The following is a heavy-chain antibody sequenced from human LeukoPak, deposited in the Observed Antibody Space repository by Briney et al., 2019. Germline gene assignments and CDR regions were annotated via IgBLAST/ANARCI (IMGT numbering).Heavy chain of an antibody. CDR3: AAEYGSGSYYNKFEFVVIDYWYFDL. CDR1: GGSISSSSYY. D-gene: IGHD3-10*01. J-gene: IGHJ2*01. V-gene: IGHV4-39*07. CDR2: IYYSGST. Sequence: SETLSLTCTVSGGSISSSSYYWGWIRQPPGKGLEWIGSIYYSGSTYYNPSLKSRVTISVDTSKNQFSLKLSSVTSADTAVYYCAAEYGSGSYYNKFEFVVIDYWYFDLWGRGTLVTVSS.